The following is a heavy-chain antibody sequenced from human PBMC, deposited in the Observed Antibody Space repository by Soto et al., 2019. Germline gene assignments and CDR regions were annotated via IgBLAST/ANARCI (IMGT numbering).Heavy chain of an antibody. V-gene: IGHV3-48*03. Sequence: GGSLRLSCAASGFTFSTYEINWVRQSPGKGLEWVSYISTSGSTIYYADAVKGRFTISRDNAKNSLYPEMTSLRAEDTAVYYCARDLRLFDPSGYYNHYNYGMDVWGQGTMVTVSS. CDR3: ARDLRLFDPSGYYNHYNYGMDV. J-gene: IGHJ6*02. CDR2: ISTSGSTI. D-gene: IGHD3-22*01. CDR1: GFTFSTYE.